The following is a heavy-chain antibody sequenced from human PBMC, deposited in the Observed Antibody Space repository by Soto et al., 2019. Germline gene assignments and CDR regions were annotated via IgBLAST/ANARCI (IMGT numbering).Heavy chain of an antibody. CDR3: ATDPRGPDY. CDR2: ISASGDST. Sequence: VHLLESGGGLVQPGGSLKLSCATSGVGFRTYGMGWVRQAPGKGLEWVSGISASGDSTYYADPVKGRFTISGDNSKRTLYLQMNSLRAEDTAIYYCATDPRGPDYWGQGTQVTVS. J-gene: IGHJ4*02. CDR1: GVGFRTYG. V-gene: IGHV3-23*01.